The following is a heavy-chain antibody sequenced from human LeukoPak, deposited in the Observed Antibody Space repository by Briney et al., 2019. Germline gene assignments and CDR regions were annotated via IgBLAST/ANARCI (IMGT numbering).Heavy chain of an antibody. CDR2: INHSGST. CDR1: GGSFSGYY. V-gene: IGHV4-34*01. J-gene: IGHJ6*02. D-gene: IGHD4-17*01. Sequence: SETLSLTCAVYGGSFSGYYWSWIRQPPGKGLEWIGEINHSGSTDYNPSLKSRVTISVDTSKNQFSVKLTSVTAADTAVYYCARGASQNGDSVNYYFGMDVWGQGTTVTVSS. CDR3: ARGASQNGDSVNYYFGMDV.